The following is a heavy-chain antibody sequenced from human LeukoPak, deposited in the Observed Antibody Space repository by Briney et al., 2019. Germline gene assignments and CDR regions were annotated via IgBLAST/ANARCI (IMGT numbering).Heavy chain of an antibody. CDR1: GFTFSSYA. CDR3: AKTPLVQLAPGYFDY. Sequence: GGSLRLSCAAAGFTFSSYAMSWVRQAPGKGLEWGSAISGSGGSTYYADSVKGRFTISRDNSKNTLYLQMNSLRAEDTAVYYCAKTPLVQLAPGYFDYWGQGTLVTVSS. J-gene: IGHJ4*02. CDR2: ISGSGGST. D-gene: IGHD1-1*01. V-gene: IGHV3-23*01.